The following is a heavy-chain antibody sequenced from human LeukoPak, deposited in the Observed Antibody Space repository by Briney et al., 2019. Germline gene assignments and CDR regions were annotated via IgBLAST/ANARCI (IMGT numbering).Heavy chain of an antibody. V-gene: IGHV4-30-2*01. CDR1: GGSISSGGYS. D-gene: IGHD2-2*01. CDR2: IYHSGST. J-gene: IGHJ4*02. Sequence: PSQTLSLTCAVSGGSISSGGYSWSWIRQPPGKGLEWIGYIYHSGSTYYNPSLKRRVTISVDRSKNQFSLKLSSVTAADTAVYYCARGYCSSTSCYGFDYWGQGTLVTVSS. CDR3: ARGYCSSTSCYGFDY.